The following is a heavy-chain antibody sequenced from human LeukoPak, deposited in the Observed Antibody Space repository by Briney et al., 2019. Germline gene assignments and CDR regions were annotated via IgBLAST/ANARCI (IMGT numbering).Heavy chain of an antibody. CDR2: INPNSGAT. CDR3: ARGAAVTPRSTDYIPWVY. D-gene: IGHD2-21*02. CDR1: GYTFSGYY. Sequence: ASVKVSCKAPGYTFSGYYIHWVRQAPGQGLEWMGWINPNSGATNYAKKFQGRVTMTRDTSISTAYMDLSSLKSDDTAVYYCARGAAVTPRSTDYIPWVYWGQGTLVTVSS. J-gene: IGHJ4*02. V-gene: IGHV1-2*02.